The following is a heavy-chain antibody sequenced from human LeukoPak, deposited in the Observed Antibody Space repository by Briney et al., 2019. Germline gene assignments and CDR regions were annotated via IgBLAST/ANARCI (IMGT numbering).Heavy chain of an antibody. V-gene: IGHV1-69*13. Sequence: ASVKVSCKASGYTFTSCYMHWVRQAPGQGLEWMGGIIPIFGTANYAQKFQGRVTITADESTSTAYMELSSLRSEDTAVYYCARGWSSSQTNYYYYYMDVWGKGTTVTVSS. J-gene: IGHJ6*03. CDR2: IIPIFGTA. CDR3: ARGWSSSQTNYYYYYMDV. CDR1: GYTFTSCY. D-gene: IGHD6-6*01.